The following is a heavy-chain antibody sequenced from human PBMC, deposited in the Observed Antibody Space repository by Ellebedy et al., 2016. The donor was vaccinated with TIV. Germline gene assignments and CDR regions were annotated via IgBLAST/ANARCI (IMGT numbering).Heavy chain of an antibody. CDR3: ARAPDAGIAAAALDY. V-gene: IGHV4-34*01. J-gene: IGHJ4*02. CDR1: VGSFSGYY. Sequence: SETLSLXXAVYVGSFSGYYWSWIRQPPGKGLEWIGEINHSGSTNYNPSLKSRVTISVDTSKNQFSLKLNSVTAADTAVYYCARAPDAGIAAAALDYWGQGTLVTVSS. D-gene: IGHD6-13*01. CDR2: INHSGST.